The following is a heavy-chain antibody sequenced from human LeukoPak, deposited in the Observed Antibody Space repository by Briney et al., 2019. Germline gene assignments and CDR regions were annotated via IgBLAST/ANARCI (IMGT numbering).Heavy chain of an antibody. CDR1: GFTFSSYS. J-gene: IGHJ4*02. CDR2: ISSSSSYI. Sequence: GGSLRLSCAASGFTFSSYSMNWVRQAPGKGLEWVSSISSSSSYIYYADSVKGRFTTSRDNAKNSLYLQMNSLRAEDTAVYYCAGDRQWELPLDYWGQGTLVTVSS. D-gene: IGHD1-26*01. V-gene: IGHV3-21*01. CDR3: AGDRQWELPLDY.